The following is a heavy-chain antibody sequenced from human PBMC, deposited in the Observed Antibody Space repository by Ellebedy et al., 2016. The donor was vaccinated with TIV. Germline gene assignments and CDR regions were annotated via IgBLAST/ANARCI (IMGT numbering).Heavy chain of an antibody. CDR2: IYKDGGT. D-gene: IGHD3-10*01. Sequence: PGGSLRLSCAASGFTVNSYFMSWVRQAPGKGLEWVSIIYKDGGTIYTDSVLGRFTISRDSSENTPYLQMDSLRAEETAVYYCARDPGGGGNYGDNWFDPWGQGTLVTVSS. V-gene: IGHV3-66*01. CDR1: GFTVNSYF. CDR3: ARDPGGGGNYGDNWFDP. J-gene: IGHJ5*02.